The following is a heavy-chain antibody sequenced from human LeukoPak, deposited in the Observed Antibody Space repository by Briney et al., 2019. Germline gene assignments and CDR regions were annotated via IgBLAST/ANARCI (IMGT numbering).Heavy chain of an antibody. CDR1: GGSISSSSYY. CDR3: ARPYGDYVDD. CDR2: IYYSGST. Sequence: SKTLSLTCTVSGGSISSSSYYWGWIRQPPGKGLEWIGSIYYSGSTYYNPSLKSRVTISVDTSKNQFSLKLSSVTAADTAVYYCARPYGDYVDDWGQGTLVTVSS. V-gene: IGHV4-39*01. D-gene: IGHD4-17*01. J-gene: IGHJ4*02.